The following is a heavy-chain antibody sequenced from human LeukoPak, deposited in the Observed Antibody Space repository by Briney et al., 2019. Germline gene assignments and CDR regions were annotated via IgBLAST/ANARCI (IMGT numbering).Heavy chain of an antibody. CDR3: AKCGSSSKLGIPPLMSHFDL. J-gene: IGHJ2*01. D-gene: IGHD6-13*01. CDR1: GFTFDDYA. Sequence: GRSLRLSCAASGFTFDDYAMHWVRQAPGKGLEWVSGISWNSGSIGYADSVKGRFTISRDNAKNSLYLQMNSLRAEDTALYYCAKCGSSSKLGIPPLMSHFDLWGRGTLVTVSS. V-gene: IGHV3-9*01. CDR2: ISWNSGSI.